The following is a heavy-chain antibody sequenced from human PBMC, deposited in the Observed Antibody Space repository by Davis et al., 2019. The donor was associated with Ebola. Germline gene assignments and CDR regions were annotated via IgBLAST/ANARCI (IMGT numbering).Heavy chain of an antibody. CDR1: GGTFSSYA. CDR3: ARKGLIIVGAQRRWFDP. J-gene: IGHJ5*02. CDR2: INPSGGST. Sequence: ASVKVSCKASGGTFSSYAISWVRQAPGQGLEWMGIINPSGGSTSYAQKFQGRVTITRDTSASTAYMELSSLRSEDTAVYYCARKGLIIVGAQRRWFDPWGQGTLVTVSS. D-gene: IGHD1-26*01. V-gene: IGHV1-46*01.